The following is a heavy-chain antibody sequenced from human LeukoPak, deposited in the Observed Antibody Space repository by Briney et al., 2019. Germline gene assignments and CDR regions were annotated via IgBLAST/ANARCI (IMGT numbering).Heavy chain of an antibody. J-gene: IGHJ4*02. Sequence: GGSLRLSCAASEFTFSKHAMHWVRQAPGKGLEWVAVIAHDGSTKYSADSVKGRFTISRDNSKNTLYLQMNSLRAEDTAVYYCARDERTPPSYDYVWGSYIDYWGQGTLVTVSS. V-gene: IGHV3-30*04. CDR3: ARDERTPPSYDYVWGSYIDY. CDR1: EFTFSKHA. CDR2: IAHDGSTK. D-gene: IGHD3-16*01.